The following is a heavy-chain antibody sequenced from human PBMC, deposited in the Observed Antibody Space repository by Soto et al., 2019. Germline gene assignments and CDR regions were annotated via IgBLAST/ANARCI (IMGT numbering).Heavy chain of an antibody. CDR3: ARDSRRGGTTLFSGY. J-gene: IGHJ4*02. Sequence: QVQLVPSGAEVKKPGASVKVSCKASGYTFTSYGLSWVRQAPGQGREWMGWISAYNGNTNYAEKLQGRVTRTTDTSTSRAYMELRSLRSDDTAVYYCARDSRRGGTTLFSGYWGQGTRVTVSS. V-gene: IGHV1-18*01. CDR1: GYTFTSYG. D-gene: IGHD1-1*01. CDR2: ISAYNGNT.